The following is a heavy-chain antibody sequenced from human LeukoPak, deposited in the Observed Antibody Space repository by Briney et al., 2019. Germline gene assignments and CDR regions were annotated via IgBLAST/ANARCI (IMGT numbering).Heavy chain of an antibody. CDR2: IIPILGIA. Sequence: SVTVSCKASGGTFSSYAISWVRQAPGQGLEWMGRIIPILGIANYAQKFQGRVTITADKSTSTAYMELSSLRSEDTAVYYCARPRDGYNRYYFDNWGQGTLVTVSS. J-gene: IGHJ4*02. V-gene: IGHV1-69*04. CDR3: ARPRDGYNRYYFDN. CDR1: GGTFSSYA. D-gene: IGHD5-24*01.